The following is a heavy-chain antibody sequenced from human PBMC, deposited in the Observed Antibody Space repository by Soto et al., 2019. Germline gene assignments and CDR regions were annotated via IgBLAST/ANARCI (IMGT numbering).Heavy chain of an antibody. D-gene: IGHD2-2*01. CDR1: GFTFSTYW. CDR3: ATAISSTLSNFDY. J-gene: IGHJ4*02. Sequence: GGSLRLPCVASGFTFSTYWMTWVRQAPGMGLEWVAGIKEDASEELYVDSVKGRFGVSRDNAKNSLYLQLNSLSAEDTAVYYCATAISSTLSNFDYWGQGSLVTVSS. CDR2: IKEDASEE. V-gene: IGHV3-7*01.